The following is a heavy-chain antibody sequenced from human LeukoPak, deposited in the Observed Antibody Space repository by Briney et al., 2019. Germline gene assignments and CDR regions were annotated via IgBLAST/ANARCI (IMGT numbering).Heavy chain of an antibody. CDR2: IYYSGST. CDR1: GGSISSYY. CDR3: ARGLGLLGRPPYSDY. Sequence: PSETLSLTCTVSGGSISSYYWSWIRQPPGKGLEWIGYIYYSGSTNYNPSLKSRVTISVDTSKNQFSLKLSSVTAADTAVYYCARGLGLLGRPPYSDYWGQGTLITVSS. D-gene: IGHD2-15*01. J-gene: IGHJ4*02. V-gene: IGHV4-59*01.